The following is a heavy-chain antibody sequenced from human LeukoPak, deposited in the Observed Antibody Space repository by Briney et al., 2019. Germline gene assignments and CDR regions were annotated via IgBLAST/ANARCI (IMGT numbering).Heavy chain of an antibody. Sequence: PGGFLRLSCAASGFTFTSYWMTWVRQAPGKGLEWLANIRQDGGATYYGGSVKGRFIISRDNAKNSLFLQMNSLRAEDTADYYCATSKDTAGGPYWGQGTLVTVSS. CDR2: IRQDGGAT. D-gene: IGHD5-18*01. J-gene: IGHJ4*02. CDR1: GFTFTSYW. CDR3: ATSKDTAGGPY. V-gene: IGHV3-7*01.